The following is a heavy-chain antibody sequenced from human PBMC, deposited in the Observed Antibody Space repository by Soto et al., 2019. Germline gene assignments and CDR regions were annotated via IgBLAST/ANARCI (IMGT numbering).Heavy chain of an antibody. CDR3: ARDSRYCSSTSCQNWFDP. CDR1: GFTFSDYY. CDR2: ISSSGSTI. D-gene: IGHD2-2*01. Sequence: GESLSLSCAASGFTFSDYYMSWIRQAPGKGLEWVSYISSSGSTIYYADSVKGRFTISRDNAKNSLYLQMNSLRAEDTAVYYCARDSRYCSSTSCQNWFDPWGQGTLVTVSS. V-gene: IGHV3-11*01. J-gene: IGHJ5*02.